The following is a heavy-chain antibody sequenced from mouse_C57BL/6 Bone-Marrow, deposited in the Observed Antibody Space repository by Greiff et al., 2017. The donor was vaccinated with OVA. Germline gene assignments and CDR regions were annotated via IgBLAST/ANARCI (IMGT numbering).Heavy chain of an antibody. V-gene: IGHV1-55*01. Sequence: QVQLQQPGAELVKPGASVKMSCKASGYTFTSYWITWVKQRPGQGLEWIGDIYPGSGSTNYNEKFKSKATLTVDTSSRTAYMQLSSLTSEDSAVYDCSSRRLRRAYYAMYYWGQGTSVTVSS. J-gene: IGHJ4*01. D-gene: IGHD2-4*01. CDR1: GYTFTSYW. CDR2: IYPGSGST. CDR3: SSRRLRRAYYAMYY.